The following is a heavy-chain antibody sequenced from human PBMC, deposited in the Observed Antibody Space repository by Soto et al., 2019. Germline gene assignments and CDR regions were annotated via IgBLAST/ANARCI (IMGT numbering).Heavy chain of an antibody. D-gene: IGHD5-18*01. J-gene: IGHJ4*02. CDR3: ARGDTAMVKL. Sequence: PSETLSLTCTVSGGSVSSGSHYWSWIRQPPGKGLEWIGYISYTGSTHYNPSLNSRVTISVDTSKNQFSLKLSSVTAADTAVYYCARGDTAMVKLWGQGTLVTVSS. CDR2: ISYTGST. CDR1: GGSVSSGSHY. V-gene: IGHV4-61*01.